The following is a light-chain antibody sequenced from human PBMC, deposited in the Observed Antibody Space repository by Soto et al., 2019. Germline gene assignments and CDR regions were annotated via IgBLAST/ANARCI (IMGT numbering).Light chain of an antibody. Sequence: DIQRTQSPSTLSASVGDRVTITCRASQTISNWLAWYQQKPGKAPKLLIYDASSLESGVPSRFSGSGSGTEFTLTISSLQPDDFATYYCQQYNSYWTFGQGTKVDIK. CDR2: DAS. J-gene: IGKJ1*01. CDR1: QTISNW. CDR3: QQYNSYWT. V-gene: IGKV1-5*01.